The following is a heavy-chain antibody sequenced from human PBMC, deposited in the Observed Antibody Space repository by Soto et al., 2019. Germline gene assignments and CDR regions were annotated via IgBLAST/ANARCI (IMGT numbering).Heavy chain of an antibody. CDR1: GGSISSYY. CDR2: IYYSGST. Sequence: SETLSLTYTVAGGSISSYYWSWIRQPPGKGLEWIGYIYYSGSTNYNPSLKSRVTISVDTSKNQFSLKLSSVTAADTAVYYCARSYPSLLFLEWSNTYNWFAPWGQGTLVTVSS. V-gene: IGHV4-59*08. J-gene: IGHJ5*02. CDR3: ARSYPSLLFLEWSNTYNWFAP. D-gene: IGHD3-3*01.